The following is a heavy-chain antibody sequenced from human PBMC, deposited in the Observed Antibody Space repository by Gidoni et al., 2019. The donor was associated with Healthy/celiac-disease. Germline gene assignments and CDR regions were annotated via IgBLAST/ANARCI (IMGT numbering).Heavy chain of an antibody. CDR1: GFTFSSYA. CDR3: AKVDRITMGRGNGFDY. CDR2: ISGSGGST. V-gene: IGHV3-23*01. D-gene: IGHD3-10*01. Sequence: GFTFSSYAMSWVRQAPGKGLEWVSAISGSGGSTYYADSVKGRFTISRDNSKNTLYLQMNSLRAEDTAVYYCAKVDRITMGRGNGFDYWGQGTLVTVSS. J-gene: IGHJ4*02.